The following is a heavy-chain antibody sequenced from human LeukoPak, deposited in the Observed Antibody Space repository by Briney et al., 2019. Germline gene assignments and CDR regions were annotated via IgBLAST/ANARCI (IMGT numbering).Heavy chain of an antibody. CDR3: ARSTTTRRFDY. CDR1: GFTFSDYY. Sequence: AGGSLRLSCAASGFTFSDYYMSWIRQAPGKGLEWVSYISSSGSTIYYAYSVKGRFTISRDKAKNSLYLQMNSLGAEDTAVYYCARSTTTRRFDYWGQGTLVTVSS. J-gene: IGHJ4*02. CDR2: ISSSGSTI. V-gene: IGHV3-11*01. D-gene: IGHD1-26*01.